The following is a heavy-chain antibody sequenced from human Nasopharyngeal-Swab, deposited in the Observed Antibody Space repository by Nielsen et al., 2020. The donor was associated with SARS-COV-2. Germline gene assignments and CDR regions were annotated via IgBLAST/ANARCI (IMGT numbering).Heavy chain of an antibody. Sequence: GESLKISCTVSGFTFSSYGMHWVRQAPGKGLEWVAVIWYDGSYKYYGDSVKGRFTIFRDNSKNTLYLEMNNLRVEDTAVYYCARDRVGWLQLSPDAFDIWGQGTMVTVSS. CDR1: GFTFSSYG. J-gene: IGHJ3*02. V-gene: IGHV3-33*01. CDR3: ARDRVGWLQLSPDAFDI. D-gene: IGHD5-24*01. CDR2: IWYDGSYK.